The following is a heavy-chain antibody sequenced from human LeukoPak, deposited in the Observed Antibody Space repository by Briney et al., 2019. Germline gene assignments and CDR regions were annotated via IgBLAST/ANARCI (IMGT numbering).Heavy chain of an antibody. V-gene: IGHV1-18*01. Sequence: ASVKVSCKASGYTFTSYGISWVRQAPGQGLEWMGWISAYNGNTNYAQKLQGRVTMTTDTSTSTAYMELRSLRSDDTAVYYCAREVYDYVWGSYRPVYFDYWGQGTLVTVSS. CDR3: AREVYDYVWGSYRPVYFDY. CDR1: GYTFTSYG. D-gene: IGHD3-16*02. CDR2: ISAYNGNT. J-gene: IGHJ4*02.